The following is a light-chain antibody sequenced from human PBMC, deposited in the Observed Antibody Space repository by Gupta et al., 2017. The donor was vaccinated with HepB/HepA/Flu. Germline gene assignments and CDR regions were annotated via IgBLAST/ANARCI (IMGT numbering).Light chain of an antibody. Sequence: IVMTQSPASLSVFPGKRATLSRRTSQSVSSNLAWYQLKPGQAPRLLVYGASTRATGIPARFSGSGSGTDFTLTISSLQSEDFVVYYCQQYDNWPLTFGGGTKVEIK. CDR3: QQYDNWPLT. V-gene: IGKV3-15*01. J-gene: IGKJ4*01. CDR2: GAS. CDR1: QSVSSN.